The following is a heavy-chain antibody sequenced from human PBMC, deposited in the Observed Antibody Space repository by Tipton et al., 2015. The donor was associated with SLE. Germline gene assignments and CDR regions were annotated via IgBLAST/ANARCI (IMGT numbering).Heavy chain of an antibody. J-gene: IGHJ3*02. CDR1: GDSISSSTYY. V-gene: IGHV4-39*07. CDR2: SYYSRIT. CDR3: VRGDLGMRSMRAFDI. D-gene: IGHD7-27*01. Sequence: TLSLTCSVSGDSISSSTYYWGWIRQPPGKGLEWIGSSYYSRITYYNPSLKSRVTMSVVTSKNQFSLNLSSVTAADTAVYYCVRGDLGMRSMRAFDIWGQGTMVTVSS.